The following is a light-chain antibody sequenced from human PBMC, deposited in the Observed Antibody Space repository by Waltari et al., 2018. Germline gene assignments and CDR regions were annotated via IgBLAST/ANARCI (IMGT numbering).Light chain of an antibody. J-gene: IGKJ4*01. CDR3: QQTYSTPLT. V-gene: IGKV1-39*01. CDR2: AAS. Sequence: DIQMTQSPSSLSASVGDRVTITCRASQSISSYLNWYQQKPGKAPKLLIYAASSLQSGVPSRFSGSGSGTSFTLTLIRLQPEDFATYYCQQTYSTPLTFGGGTKLEIK. CDR1: QSISSY.